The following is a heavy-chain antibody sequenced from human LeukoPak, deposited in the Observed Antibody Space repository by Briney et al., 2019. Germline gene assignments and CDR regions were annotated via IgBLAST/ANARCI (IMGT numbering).Heavy chain of an antibody. CDR1: GFTFSSYA. CDR3: ARARYYYDSSGYYSLGY. D-gene: IGHD3-22*01. J-gene: IGHJ4*02. CDR2: ISGSGGST. V-gene: IGHV3-23*01. Sequence: PGGSLRLSCAASGFTFSSYAMSWVRQAPGKGLEWVSAISGSGGSTYYADSVKGRFTISRDNSKNTLYLQMNSLRAEDTAVYYCARARYYYDSSGYYSLGYWGQGTLVTVSS.